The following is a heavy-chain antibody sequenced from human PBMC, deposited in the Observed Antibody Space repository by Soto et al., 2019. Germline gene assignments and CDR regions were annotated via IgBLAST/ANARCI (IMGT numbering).Heavy chain of an antibody. CDR1: RFTFSSSA. CDR2: ISGSGGRT. J-gene: IGHJ6*02. D-gene: IGHD3-3*01. Sequence: EVQLLESGGGLVQPGGSLRLSCAASRFTFSSSAMSWVRQAPGKGQEWVSSISGSGGRTYYPDSVKGRFTISRDNSKNTLYLQMNSLRVEDTAVYYCANGPTIVGLVSLSYSYYYGMDVWGQGTTVTVSS. V-gene: IGHV3-23*01. CDR3: ANGPTIVGLVSLSYSYYYGMDV.